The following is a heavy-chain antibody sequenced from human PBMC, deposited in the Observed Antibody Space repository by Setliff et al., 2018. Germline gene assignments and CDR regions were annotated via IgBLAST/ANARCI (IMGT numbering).Heavy chain of an antibody. D-gene: IGHD1-26*01. CDR1: GMSITSYY. Sequence: SETLSLTCSVSGMSITSYYWSWIRQSTERGLEWLGRLHTSGSTTYNPALNSRVTISVDTSTNQFSLRLTSLTAADTAVYFCARDNTILGATDHWGQGTLVTVSS. V-gene: IGHV4-4*07. CDR3: ARDNTILGATDH. CDR2: LHTSGST. J-gene: IGHJ5*02.